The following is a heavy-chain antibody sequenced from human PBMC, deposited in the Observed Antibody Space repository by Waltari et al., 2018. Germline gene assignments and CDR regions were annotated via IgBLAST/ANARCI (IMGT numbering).Heavy chain of an antibody. D-gene: IGHD2-2*01. Sequence: EVQLVESGGGLVQPGGSLRLSCAASGFTFSSYAMSWVRQAPGKGLEWVSAISGSGGSTYSADSVKCRFTISRDNSKNTLYLQMNSLRAEDTAVYYCAKDSRRGVVPAGNWGQGTLVTVSS. CDR1: GFTFSSYA. J-gene: IGHJ4*02. CDR3: AKDSRRGVVPAGN. V-gene: IGHV3-23*04. CDR2: ISGSGGST.